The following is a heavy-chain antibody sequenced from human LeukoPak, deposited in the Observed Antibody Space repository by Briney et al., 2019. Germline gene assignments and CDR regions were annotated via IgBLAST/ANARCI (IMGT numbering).Heavy chain of an antibody. J-gene: IGHJ6*03. CDR1: GGSFSGYY. D-gene: IGHD5-18*01. Sequence: SETLSLTCAVYGGSFSGYYWSWIRQPPGKGLEWIGEINHSGSTNYNPSLKSRVTISVDTSKNQFSLKLSSVTAAGTAVYYCARGYVDTAMVRYYYYYYMDVWGKGTTVTVSS. CDR3: ARGYVDTAMVRYYYYYYMDV. V-gene: IGHV4-34*01. CDR2: INHSGST.